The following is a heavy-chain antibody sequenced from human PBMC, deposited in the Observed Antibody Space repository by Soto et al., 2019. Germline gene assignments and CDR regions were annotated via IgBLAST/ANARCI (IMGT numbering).Heavy chain of an antibody. CDR2: ISYDGSNK. J-gene: IGHJ2*01. CDR3: ARGASVYYWDFDL. CDR1: GFTFSSYG. D-gene: IGHD3-22*01. V-gene: IGHV3-30*03. Sequence: QVQLVESGGGVVQPGRSLRLSCAASGFTFSSYGMQWVRQAPGKGLEWVAVISYDGSNKYYADSVKGRFTISRDNSKNTRDLQMNILRAEVTAVYYWARGASVYYWDFDLWGRGTLVTVSS.